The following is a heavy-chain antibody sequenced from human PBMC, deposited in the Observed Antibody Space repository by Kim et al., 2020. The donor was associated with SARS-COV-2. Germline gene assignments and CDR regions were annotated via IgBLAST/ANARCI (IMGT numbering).Heavy chain of an antibody. V-gene: IGHV4-39*07. Sequence: SETLSLTCTVSGGSISSSSYYWGWIRQPPGKGLEWIGSIYYSGSTYYNPSLKSRVTISVDTSKNQFSLKLSSVTAADTAVYYCAREGDIAAAGTFYYYYYGMDVWGQGTTVTVSS. D-gene: IGHD6-13*01. CDR2: IYYSGST. CDR1: GGSISSSSYY. J-gene: IGHJ6*02. CDR3: AREGDIAAAGTFYYYYYGMDV.